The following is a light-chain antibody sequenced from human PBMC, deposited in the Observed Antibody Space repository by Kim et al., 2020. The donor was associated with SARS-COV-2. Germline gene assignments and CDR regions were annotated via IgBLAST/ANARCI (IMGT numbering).Light chain of an antibody. V-gene: IGKV2-28*01. CDR2: LGS. Sequence: DTVMTQSPPSLPVTPGEPASISCRSSQSLLHSNGYNYLDWYLQKPGQSPQLLIYLGSNRASGVPDRFSGSGSGTDFTLKISRVEAEDVGVYYCMQALQTPYTFGQGTKLEI. J-gene: IGKJ2*01. CDR3: MQALQTPYT. CDR1: QSLLHSNGYNY.